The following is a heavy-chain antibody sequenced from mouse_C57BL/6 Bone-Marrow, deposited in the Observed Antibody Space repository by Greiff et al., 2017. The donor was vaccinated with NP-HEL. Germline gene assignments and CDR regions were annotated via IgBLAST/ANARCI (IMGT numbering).Heavy chain of an antibody. CDR3: ARGGIYYDYSMDY. CDR2: IYPGSGST. J-gene: IGHJ4*01. Sequence: QVQLQQPGAELVKPGASVKMSCKASGYTFTSYWLTWVKQRPGQGLEWIGDIYPGSGSTNYNEKFKSKATLTVDTSSSTAYMQLSSLTSEDSAVYYCARGGIYYDYSMDYWGQGTSVTVSS. V-gene: IGHV1-55*01. D-gene: IGHD2-4*01. CDR1: GYTFTSYW.